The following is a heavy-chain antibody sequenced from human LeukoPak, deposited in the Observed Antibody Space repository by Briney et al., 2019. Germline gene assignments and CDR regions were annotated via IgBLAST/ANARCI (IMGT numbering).Heavy chain of an antibody. CDR2: ISGSGGST. D-gene: IGHD1-26*01. CDR3: ARGLFVAGSFFDS. V-gene: IGHV3-23*01. Sequence: PGGSLRLSCAASGFTFSSYAMSWVRRAPGKGLEWVSAISGSGGSTYYADSVEGRFTISRDNSKNTLYLQMNSLKAEDTAVYYCARGLFVAGSFFDSWGQGTLVTVSS. CDR1: GFTFSSYA. J-gene: IGHJ4*02.